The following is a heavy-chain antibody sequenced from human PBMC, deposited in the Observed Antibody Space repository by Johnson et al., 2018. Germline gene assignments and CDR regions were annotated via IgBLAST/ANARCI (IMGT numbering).Heavy chain of an antibody. V-gene: IGHV3-21*01. D-gene: IGHD2-2*01. CDR3: ARGRCSSTSCPPGRYYYYGTDV. CDR1: GFTFSSYS. J-gene: IGHJ6*02. CDR2: ISSSSSYI. Sequence: VQLVESGGGVVQPGRSLRLSCAASGFTFSSYSMNWVRQAPGKGLEWVSSISSSSSYIYYADSVKGRFTIPRDNAKNSLYLQMNSLRAEDTAVYYCARGRCSSTSCPPGRYYYYGTDVWGQGTTVTVSS.